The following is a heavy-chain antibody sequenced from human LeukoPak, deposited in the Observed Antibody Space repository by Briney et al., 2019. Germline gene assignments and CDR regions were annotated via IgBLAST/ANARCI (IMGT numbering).Heavy chain of an antibody. Sequence: SETLSLTCTVSGGSISSGGYYWSWIRQHPGKGLEWIGYIYYSGSTYYNPSLKSRVTISVDTSKNQFSLKLSSVTAADTAVYYCASRYFDPYYYYGMDVWGQGTTVTVSS. V-gene: IGHV4-31*03. J-gene: IGHJ6*02. CDR1: GGSISSGGYY. D-gene: IGHD3-9*01. CDR3: ASRYFDPYYYYGMDV. CDR2: IYYSGST.